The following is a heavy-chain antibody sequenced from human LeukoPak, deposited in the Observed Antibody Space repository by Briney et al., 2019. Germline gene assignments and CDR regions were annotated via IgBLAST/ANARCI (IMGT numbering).Heavy chain of an antibody. CDR3: ARGYYGSGSYYPGAYYYYGMDV. CDR1: GFTVSSNY. CDR2: IYSGGST. Sequence: GGSLRLSCAASGFTVSSNYMSWVRQAPGKGLEWVSVIYSGGSTYYADSVKGRFTISRDNSKNTLYLQMNSLRAEDTAVYYCARGYYGSGSYYPGAYYYYGMDVWGQGTTVTVSS. D-gene: IGHD3-10*01. J-gene: IGHJ6*02. V-gene: IGHV3-66*01.